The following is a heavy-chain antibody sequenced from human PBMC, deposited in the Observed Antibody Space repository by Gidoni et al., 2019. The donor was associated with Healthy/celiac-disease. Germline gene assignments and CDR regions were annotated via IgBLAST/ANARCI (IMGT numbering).Heavy chain of an antibody. J-gene: IGHJ4*02. D-gene: IGHD3-10*02. CDR2: LSAYNGNT. CDR3: ARDGLRLGSYLLYFDY. Sequence: QVQLVQSGAEVKKPGASVKVSCKDSGSNFTSYGISWVRQAPGQGLEWMGWLSAYNGNTNDVQKLQGRVTRTTDTSTSTAYMELRSLRSDDPAVYYCARDGLRLGSYLLYFDYWGQGTLVTVSS. CDR1: GSNFTSYG. V-gene: IGHV1-18*01.